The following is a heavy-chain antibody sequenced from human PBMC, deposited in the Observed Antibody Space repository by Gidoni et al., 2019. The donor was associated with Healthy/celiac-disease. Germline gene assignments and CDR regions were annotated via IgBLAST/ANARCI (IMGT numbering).Heavy chain of an antibody. J-gene: IGHJ4*02. CDR2: IYYSGST. CDR1: GGSISSSSYY. D-gene: IGHD6-19*01. Sequence: QLQLQESGPGLVKPSETLSLTCTVAGGSISSSSYYWVWIRQPPGKGLEWIGSIYYSGSTYYNPSLKSRVTISVDTSKNQFSLKLSSVTAADTAVYYCARLEQWLADYWGQGTLVTVSS. V-gene: IGHV4-39*01. CDR3: ARLEQWLADY.